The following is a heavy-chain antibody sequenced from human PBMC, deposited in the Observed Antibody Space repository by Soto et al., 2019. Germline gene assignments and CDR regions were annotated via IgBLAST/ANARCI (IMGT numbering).Heavy chain of an antibody. CDR1: GYTFTSYA. V-gene: IGHV1-3*01. CDR2: INAGNGNT. D-gene: IGHD2-2*01. J-gene: IGHJ4*02. Sequence: ASVKVSCKASGYTFTSYAMHWVRQAPGQRLEWMGWINAGNGNTKYSQKFQGRVTITRDTSASTAYMELSSLRSEDTAVYYCARDLRGTRSCDSPSCSAVLGFWGQGTLVTVS. CDR3: ARDLRGTRSCDSPSCSAVLGF.